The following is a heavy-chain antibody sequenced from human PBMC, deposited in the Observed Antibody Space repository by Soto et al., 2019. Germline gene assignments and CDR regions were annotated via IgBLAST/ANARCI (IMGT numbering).Heavy chain of an antibody. V-gene: IGHV4-39*01. CDR1: GGSISSSSYY. J-gene: IGHJ6*03. CDR3: ARPGKVFYSYYSTDV. D-gene: IGHD1-26*01. CDR2: IYYSGST. Sequence: PSETLSLTCTVSGGSISSSSYYWGWIRQPPGKGLEWIGTIYYSGSTYYNPSLKSRVTISVDTSKNQFSLKLSSVTAADTAVYYCARPGKVFYSYYSTDVWCKGTSVTVSS.